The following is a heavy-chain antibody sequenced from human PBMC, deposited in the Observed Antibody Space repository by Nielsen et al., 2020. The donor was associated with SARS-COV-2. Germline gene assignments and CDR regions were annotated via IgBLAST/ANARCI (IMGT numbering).Heavy chain of an antibody. V-gene: IGHV3-9*01. D-gene: IGHD3-10*01. J-gene: IGHJ6*02. Sequence: SLKISCAASGFTFDDYAMHWVRQAPGKGLEWVSGISWNSGSIGYADSVKGRFTISRDNAKNSLYLQMNSLRAEDTALYYCANSVHYYGSGSYHYGMDVWGQGTTVTVSS. CDR3: ANSVHYYGSGSYHYGMDV. CDR1: GFTFDDYA. CDR2: ISWNSGSI.